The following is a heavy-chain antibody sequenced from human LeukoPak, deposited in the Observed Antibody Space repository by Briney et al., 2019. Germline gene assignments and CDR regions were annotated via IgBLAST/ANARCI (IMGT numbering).Heavy chain of an antibody. V-gene: IGHV3-53*01. Sequence: PGGSLPLSCAAPVFPFSINYMTWARQAPRKGLEWVSVIYSDGSTCYADYVKGRFTISRDSCKNTLYLQMNSIRAEDTAVYYCARDPQVSYWGQGALVTVSS. CDR1: VFPFSINY. J-gene: IGHJ4*02. CDR2: IYSDGST. CDR3: ARDPQVSY.